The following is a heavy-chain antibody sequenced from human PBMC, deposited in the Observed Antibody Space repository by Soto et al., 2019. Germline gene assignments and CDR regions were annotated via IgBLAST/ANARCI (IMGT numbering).Heavy chain of an antibody. J-gene: IGHJ4*02. Sequence: QVQLVESGGGVVQPGRSLRLSCAASGFTFSSYGMHWVRQAPGKGLEWVAVIWYDGSNKYYADSVKGRFTISRDNSKNTLYLQMNSLRAEDRAVYYCARDPIVVVPAAFFDYWGQGTLVTVSS. D-gene: IGHD2-2*01. CDR3: ARDPIVVVPAAFFDY. CDR1: GFTFSSYG. V-gene: IGHV3-33*01. CDR2: IWYDGSNK.